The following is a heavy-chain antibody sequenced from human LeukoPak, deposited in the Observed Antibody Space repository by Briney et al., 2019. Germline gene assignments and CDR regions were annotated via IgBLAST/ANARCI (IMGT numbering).Heavy chain of an antibody. V-gene: IGHV3-21*01. CDR2: ISSSSSYI. CDR1: GFTFSSYS. J-gene: IGHJ6*04. Sequence: PGGSLRLSCAASGFTFSSYSMNWVRQAPGKGLEWVSSISSSSSYIYYAASVKGRFTISRANSKNTLYLQMNSLRAEDTAVYYCARDLSSTSRGLGDYYYYGMDVWGKGTTVTVSS. D-gene: IGHD2-2*01. CDR3: ARDLSSTSRGLGDYYYYGMDV.